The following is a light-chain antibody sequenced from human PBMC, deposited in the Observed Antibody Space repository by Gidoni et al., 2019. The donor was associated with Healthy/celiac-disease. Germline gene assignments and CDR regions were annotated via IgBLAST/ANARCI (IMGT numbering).Light chain of an antibody. Sequence: EIQMTQSPPSLSASVGDRVTITCQESQEISNYLNWYQQKQGKAPKLLIYDASNLEKGVPSRFSGSGSGTDFTFTISSLQPEDIATYYCQQYDNLPLTFGCXTKVEIK. V-gene: IGKV1-33*01. CDR3: QQYDNLPLT. J-gene: IGKJ4*01. CDR2: DAS. CDR1: QEISNY.